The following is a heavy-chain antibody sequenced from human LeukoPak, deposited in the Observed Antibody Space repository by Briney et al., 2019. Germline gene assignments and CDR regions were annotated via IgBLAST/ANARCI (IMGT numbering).Heavy chain of an antibody. Sequence: GGSLRLSCAASGFTFSDYYMSWIRQAPGKGLEWVSYISSSGSTIYYADSVKGRFTISRDNSKNTLYLQMNSLRAEDTAVYYCARAAFRYFDWLFLYYFDYWGQGTLVTVSS. CDR2: ISSSGSTI. J-gene: IGHJ4*02. CDR3: ARAAFRYFDWLFLYYFDY. CDR1: GFTFSDYY. D-gene: IGHD3-9*01. V-gene: IGHV3-11*04.